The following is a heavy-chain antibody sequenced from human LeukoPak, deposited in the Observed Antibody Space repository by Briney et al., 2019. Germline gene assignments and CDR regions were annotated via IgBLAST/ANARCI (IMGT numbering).Heavy chain of an antibody. CDR1: GFTFRNYV. V-gene: IGHV3-30-3*01. D-gene: IGHD2-2*01. CDR2: TSSDLNVK. CDR3: ARGHDLSYCSSTSCLYYYYYYGMDV. Sequence: GGSLRLSCAASGFTFRNYVIHWVRQAPGKGLEWVAVTSSDLNVKLYADSVKGRFTISRDNSKNTLYLQMNSLRAEDTAVYYCARGHDLSYCSSTSCLYYYYYYGMDVWGQGTTVTVSS. J-gene: IGHJ6*02.